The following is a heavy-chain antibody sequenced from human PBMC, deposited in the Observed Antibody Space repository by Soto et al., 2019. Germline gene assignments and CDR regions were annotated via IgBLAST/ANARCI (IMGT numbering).Heavy chain of an antibody. CDR3: GRAVAYAGSD. CDR2: INQDGSEI. CDR1: CGTLSRVC. D-gene: IGHD2-21*01. J-gene: IGHJ4*02. Sequence: GRDLSLCCEASCGTLSRVCMTCVRQAPGKVLEWVANINQDGSEIYYVDSVKGRFTISRDNAKTSLYLQMISLRVEDTAVYYCGRAVAYAGSDWGQGNLVTFS. V-gene: IGHV3-7*01.